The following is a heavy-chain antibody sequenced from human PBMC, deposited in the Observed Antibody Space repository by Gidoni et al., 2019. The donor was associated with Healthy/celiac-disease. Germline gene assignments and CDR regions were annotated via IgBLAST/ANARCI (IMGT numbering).Heavy chain of an antibody. Sequence: EVQLVESGGGLVQPGGSLSLSCAASGFTFSSSAMHWVRQAPGKGLEYVSAISSNGGSTYYANSVKGRFTISRDNSKNTLYLQMGSLRAEDMAVYYCASSSLQPNGYYYYGMDVWGQGTTVTVSS. CDR1: GFTFSSSA. V-gene: IGHV3-64*01. CDR2: ISSNGGST. D-gene: IGHD5-18*01. CDR3: ASSSLQPNGYYYYGMDV. J-gene: IGHJ6*02.